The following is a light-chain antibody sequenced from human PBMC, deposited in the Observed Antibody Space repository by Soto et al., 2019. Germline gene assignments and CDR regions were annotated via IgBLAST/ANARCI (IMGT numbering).Light chain of an antibody. Sequence: AIRMTQSPSSLSASTGDRVTITFRASQGISGNLAWYQQKPGKAPKLLIYAASTLQSGVPSRFSGSGSGTDFTLTISCLQSADFATYYCQQYYSYPLTFGGGTKVEIK. J-gene: IGKJ4*01. CDR1: QGISGN. V-gene: IGKV1-8*01. CDR2: AAS. CDR3: QQYYSYPLT.